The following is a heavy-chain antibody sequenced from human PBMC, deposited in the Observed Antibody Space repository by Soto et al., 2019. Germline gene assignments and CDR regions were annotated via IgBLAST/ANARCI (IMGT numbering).Heavy chain of an antibody. CDR2: INHSGST. D-gene: IGHD6-19*01. V-gene: IGHV4-34*01. Sequence: SETLSLTCAVYGGSFSGYYWSWIRQPPGKGLEWIGEINHSGSTNYNPSLKSRVTISVDTSKNHFSLKRSAVTAADTAVYYCARAVAGPLYYFFFDYWGQGTLVTVSS. CDR1: GGSFSGYY. CDR3: ARAVAGPLYYFFFDY. J-gene: IGHJ4*02.